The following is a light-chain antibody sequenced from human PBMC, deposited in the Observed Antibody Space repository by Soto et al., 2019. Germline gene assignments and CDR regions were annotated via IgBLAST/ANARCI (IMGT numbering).Light chain of an antibody. J-gene: IGKJ4*01. Sequence: EIVLTQFPATLSLSPGERATLSSRASRSVDRSLAWYQQKAGQAPRLLIYDASNRATGIPTRFSGSGSGTDFNLTISSLEPEDFAVYYCQQRSNWLTFGGGTKVEI. CDR2: DAS. CDR1: RSVDRS. CDR3: QQRSNWLT. V-gene: IGKV3-11*01.